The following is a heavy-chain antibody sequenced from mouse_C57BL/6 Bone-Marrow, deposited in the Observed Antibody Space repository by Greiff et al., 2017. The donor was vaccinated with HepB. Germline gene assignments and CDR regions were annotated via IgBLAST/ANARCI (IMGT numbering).Heavy chain of an antibody. Sequence: EVKLVESGGGLVQPGGSLSLSCAASGFTFTDYYMSWVRQPPGKALEWLGFIRNKANGNTTEYSASVKGRFTISRDNSQSILYLQMNALGAEDSATYYCARYGFYFDYWGQGTTLTVSS. CDR3: ARYGFYFDY. V-gene: IGHV7-3*01. J-gene: IGHJ2*01. CDR1: GFTFTDYY. CDR2: IRNKANGNTT.